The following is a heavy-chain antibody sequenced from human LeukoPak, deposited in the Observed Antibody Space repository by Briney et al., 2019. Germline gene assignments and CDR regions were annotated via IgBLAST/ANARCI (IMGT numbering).Heavy chain of an antibody. CDR2: FDPEDGET. V-gene: IGHV1-24*01. CDR3: ATCGSGRDYYMDV. Sequence: GASVKVSCKVSGYTLTELSMHWVRQAPGKGLEWMGGFDPEDGETIYAQKFQGRVTMTEDTSTDTAYMELRSLRSEDTAVYYCATCGSGRDYYMDVWGKGTTVTVSS. J-gene: IGHJ6*03. D-gene: IGHD3-10*01. CDR1: GYTLTELS.